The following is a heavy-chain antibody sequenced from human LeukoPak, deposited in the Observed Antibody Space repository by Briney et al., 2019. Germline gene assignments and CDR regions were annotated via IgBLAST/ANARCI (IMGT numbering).Heavy chain of an antibody. D-gene: IGHD2-2*01. CDR3: ARDYATPDYYYYGMDV. V-gene: IGHV3-53*01. CDR1: GFTVSSNY. CDR2: IYSGGST. Sequence: GGSLRLSCAASGFTVSSNYMSWVRQAPGKGLEWVSVIYSGGSTYYADSVKGRFTISRDNSKNTLYLQMNSLRAEDTAVYYCARDYATPDYYYYGMDVWGQGTTVTVSS. J-gene: IGHJ6*02.